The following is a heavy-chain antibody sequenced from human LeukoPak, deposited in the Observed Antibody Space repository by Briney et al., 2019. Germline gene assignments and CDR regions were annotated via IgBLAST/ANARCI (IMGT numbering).Heavy chain of an antibody. CDR2: VGISSGNT. Sequence: GGSLRLSCAASGFTFGDYSMNWVRQAPGKGLEWISYVGISSGNTKYADSVKGRFTISGDKAKNSLYLQMNSLRVEDTAVYYCARHTKYAFDSWGQETLVTVSS. CDR1: GFTFGDYS. D-gene: IGHD2-2*01. J-gene: IGHJ4*02. V-gene: IGHV3-48*01. CDR3: ARHTKYAFDS.